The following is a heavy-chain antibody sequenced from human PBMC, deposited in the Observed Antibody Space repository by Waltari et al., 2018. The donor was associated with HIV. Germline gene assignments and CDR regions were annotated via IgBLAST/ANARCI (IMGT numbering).Heavy chain of an antibody. J-gene: IGHJ4*02. CDR3: TSWQGGSF. CDR2: IKNNANGGAV. Sequence: EVQLVESGGGLVKPGGSLRLSCAASGLSYGDVWMTWVRQAPGKGLEWVSRIKNNANGGAVDYGALVKGRFTISRDDSKSMVYLQMNNLEADDTAVYFCTSWQGGSFWGQGTLVTVSS. D-gene: IGHD5-12*01. CDR1: GLSYGDVW. V-gene: IGHV3-15*01.